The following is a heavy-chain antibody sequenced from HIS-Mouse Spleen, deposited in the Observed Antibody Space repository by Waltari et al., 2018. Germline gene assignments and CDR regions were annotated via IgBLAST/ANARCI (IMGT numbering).Heavy chain of an antibody. CDR3: AKDLEQQLVNPGFDP. J-gene: IGHJ5*02. CDR1: GFTFSSYG. CDR2: ISYDGSNK. D-gene: IGHD6-13*01. Sequence: QVQLVESGGGVVQPGRSLGLSCAAPGFTFSSYGMHWVRQAPGKGLEGVAVISYDGSNKYYADYVKGRFTISRDNSKNTLYLQMNSLRAEDTAVYYCAKDLEQQLVNPGFDPWGQGTLVTVSS. V-gene: IGHV3-30*18.